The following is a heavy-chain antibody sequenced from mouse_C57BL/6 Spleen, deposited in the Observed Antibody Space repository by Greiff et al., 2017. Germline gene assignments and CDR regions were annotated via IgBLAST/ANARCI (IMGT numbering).Heavy chain of an antibody. CDR1: GFSLSTSGMG. CDR2: IYWDDDK. Sequence: QVILKESGPGILQSSQTLSLTCSFSGFSLSTSGMGVSWIRQPSGKGLEWLAHIYWDDDKRYNPSLKSRLTISKDTSRNQVFLKLTSVDTADTATYYCAHGYYDYAMDYWGQGTSVTVSS. V-gene: IGHV8-12*01. J-gene: IGHJ4*01. CDR3: AHGYYDYAMDY. D-gene: IGHD2-3*01.